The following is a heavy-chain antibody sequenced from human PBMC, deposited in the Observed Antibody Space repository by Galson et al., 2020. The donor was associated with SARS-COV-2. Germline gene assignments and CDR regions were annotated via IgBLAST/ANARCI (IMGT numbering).Heavy chain of an antibody. CDR1: GGSISSSSYY. J-gene: IGHJ5*02. V-gene: IGHV4-39*07. CDR2: IYYSGST. D-gene: IGHD3-3*01. CDR3: ARDLTSQYDFWSGHHYWCDP. Sequence: SETLSLTCTVSGGSISSSSYYWGWIRQPPGKGLEWIGSIYYSGSTYYNPSLKSRVTISVDTSKNQFSLKLSPVTAADTAVYYCARDLTSQYDFWSGHHYWCDPWGQGTLVTVSS.